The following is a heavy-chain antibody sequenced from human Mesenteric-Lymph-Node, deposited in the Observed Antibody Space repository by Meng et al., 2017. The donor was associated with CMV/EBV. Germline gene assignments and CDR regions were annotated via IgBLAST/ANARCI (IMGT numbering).Heavy chain of an antibody. D-gene: IGHD5-18*01. J-gene: IGHJ4*02. CDR1: GFTFSSYA. CDR2: ISGSGGST. V-gene: IGHV3-23*01. Sequence: CAASGFTFSSYAMSWVRQAPGKGLEWVSTISGSGGSTYYADSVKGRLTISRDNSKNTLYLQMNSLRAEDTAVYYCATRGSGYSYGPYWGQGTLVTVSS. CDR3: ATRGSGYSYGPY.